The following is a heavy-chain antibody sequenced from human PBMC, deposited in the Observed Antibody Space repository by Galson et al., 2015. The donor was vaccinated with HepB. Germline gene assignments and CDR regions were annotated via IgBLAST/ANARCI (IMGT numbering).Heavy chain of an antibody. D-gene: IGHD2-21*01. Sequence: SETLSLTCTVSGVSISDDTYYWGWIRQTPGMGLEWIGSLFDSAKTYYSPSLESRVSISVDTSKNQFSLNLTSVTAADTAVYYCARRDVASPFDIWGQGTIVTVSA. CDR3: ARRDVASPFDI. CDR1: GVSISDDTYY. J-gene: IGHJ3*02. CDR2: LFDSAKT. V-gene: IGHV4-39*01.